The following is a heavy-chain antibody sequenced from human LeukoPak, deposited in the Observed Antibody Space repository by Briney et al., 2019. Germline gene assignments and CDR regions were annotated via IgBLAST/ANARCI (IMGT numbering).Heavy chain of an antibody. J-gene: IGHJ5*02. CDR3: ANTRPDGYSYGGFTDFNWFDP. CDR1: GFTFSSYS. V-gene: IGHV3-21*01. CDR2: ISSSSSSYI. Sequence: GGSLRLSCAASGFTFSSYSMNWVRQAPGKGLEWVSSISSSSSSYIYYADSVKGRFTISRDNAKNSLYLQMNSLRAEDTAVYYCANTRPDGYSYGGFTDFNWFDPWGQGTLVTVSS. D-gene: IGHD5-18*01.